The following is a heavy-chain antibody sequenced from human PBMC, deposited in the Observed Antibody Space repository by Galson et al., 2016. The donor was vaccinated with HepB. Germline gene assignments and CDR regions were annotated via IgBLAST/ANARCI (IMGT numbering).Heavy chain of an antibody. Sequence: SLRLSCAASGFTFSTYSMNWVRQAPGKGLEWVSYISISSTTMYYADSVKGRFTVSRDDAKNSLSLQMNSLRDEDTAVYFCARDLPNGWAFDYWGQGTLVTVSS. V-gene: IGHV3-48*02. CDR2: ISISSTTM. J-gene: IGHJ4*02. CDR1: GFTFSTYS. CDR3: ARDLPNGWAFDY. D-gene: IGHD2-8*01.